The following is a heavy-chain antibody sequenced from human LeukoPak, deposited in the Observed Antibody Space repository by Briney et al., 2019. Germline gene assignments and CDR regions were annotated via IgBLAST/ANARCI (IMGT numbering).Heavy chain of an antibody. CDR2: IISDGSST. CDR3: VRDGNYHPDC. CDR1: GFTFSSYW. Sequence: GGSLRLSWAASGFTFSSYWMHWVRQAPGKGLVWVSRIISDGSSTTYADSVKGRFTMSRDNAKNTLYLQMNSLRAEDTAVYYCVRDGNYHPDCWGQGTLVTVSS. V-gene: IGHV3-74*01. J-gene: IGHJ4*02. D-gene: IGHD4-11*01.